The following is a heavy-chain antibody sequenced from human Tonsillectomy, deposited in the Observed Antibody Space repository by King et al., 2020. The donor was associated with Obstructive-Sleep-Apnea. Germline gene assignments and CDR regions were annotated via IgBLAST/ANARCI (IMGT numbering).Heavy chain of an antibody. CDR3: AKDGSYSSSWYGYFDD. CDR2: ISWDGGET. CDR1: GFTFDDYT. D-gene: IGHD6-13*01. V-gene: IGHV3-43*01. J-gene: IGHJ4*02. Sequence: GGGGGRPGGSRRLSCVASGFTFDDYTMYWVRQAPGKGLEWVSLISWDGGETHYADSVKGRFTVSRDNSKTSLNLQMNSLRTEDTALYFCAKDGSYSSSWYGYFDDWGQGTLVTVSS.